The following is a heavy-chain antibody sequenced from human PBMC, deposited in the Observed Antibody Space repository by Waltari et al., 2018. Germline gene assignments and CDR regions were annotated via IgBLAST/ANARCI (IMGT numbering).Heavy chain of an antibody. V-gene: IGHV3-30*07. CDR1: GFTFSSYA. CDR3: ARDRDSSGWYRAYYYYGMDV. CDR2: ISYDGSNK. D-gene: IGHD6-19*01. Sequence: QVQLVESGGGVVQPGRSLRLSCAASGFTFSSYAMHWVRQAPGKGLEWVAVISYDGSNKYYADSVKGRFTISRDNSKNTLYLQMNSLRAEDTAVYYCARDRDSSGWYRAYYYYGMDVWGQGTTVTVSS. J-gene: IGHJ6*02.